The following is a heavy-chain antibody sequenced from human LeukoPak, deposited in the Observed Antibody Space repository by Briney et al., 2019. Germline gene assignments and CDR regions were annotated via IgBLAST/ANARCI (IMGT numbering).Heavy chain of an antibody. Sequence: ASETLSLTCTVSGGSIIGYYWSWIRQPPGKGLEWIASIYYTGSTNYNPSLKSRVTVSLDTSKNQLSLKLSFVTAADTAVYYCARHRGSNLNRSFDFWGQGTLVTVSS. CDR1: GGSIIGYY. CDR3: ARHRGSNLNRSFDF. J-gene: IGHJ4*02. V-gene: IGHV4-59*08. D-gene: IGHD1-14*01. CDR2: IYYTGST.